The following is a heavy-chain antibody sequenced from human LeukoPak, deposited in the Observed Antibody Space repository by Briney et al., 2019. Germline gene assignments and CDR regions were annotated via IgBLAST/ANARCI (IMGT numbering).Heavy chain of an antibody. Sequence: GESLKISCKGSGYSFTSYWIGWVRQMPGKGLEWMGIIYPSDSDTTYSPSFQGQVTISADKSINTAYLQWSSLKASDTAMYYRARHVRQWYGELYYYYMDVWGKGTSVTVSS. CDR3: ARHVRQWYGELYYYYMDV. J-gene: IGHJ6*03. CDR1: GYSFTSYW. D-gene: IGHD3-10*01. V-gene: IGHV5-51*01. CDR2: IYPSDSDT.